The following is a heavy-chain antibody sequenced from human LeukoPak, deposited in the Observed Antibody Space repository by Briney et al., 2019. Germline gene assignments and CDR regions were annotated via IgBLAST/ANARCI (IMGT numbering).Heavy chain of an antibody. CDR2: IIPIFGTA. D-gene: IGHD3-10*01. J-gene: IGHJ6*03. CDR1: GGTFSSYA. Sequence: GASVKVSCKASGGTFSSYAISWGRQAPGQGLEWMGGIIPIFGTANYAQKFQGRVTITADESTSTAYMELSSLRSEDTAVYYCARAGKGITMVRGVIGYYYYYMDVWGKGTTVTISS. CDR3: ARAGKGITMVRGVIGYYYYYMDV. V-gene: IGHV1-69*13.